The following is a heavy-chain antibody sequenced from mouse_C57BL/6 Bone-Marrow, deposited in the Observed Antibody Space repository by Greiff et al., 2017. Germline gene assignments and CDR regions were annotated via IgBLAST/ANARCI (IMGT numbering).Heavy chain of an antibody. CDR1: GFTFSDYY. D-gene: IGHD2-1*01. CDR2: INYDGSST. CDR3: ARTYGNGYFDY. V-gene: IGHV5-16*01. Sequence: EVQRVESEGGLVQPGSSMKLSCTASGFTFSDYYMAWVRQVPEKGLEWVANINYDGSSTYYLDSLKSRFIISRDNAKNILYLQMSSLKSEDTATYYCARTYGNGYFDYWGQGTTLTVSS. J-gene: IGHJ2*01.